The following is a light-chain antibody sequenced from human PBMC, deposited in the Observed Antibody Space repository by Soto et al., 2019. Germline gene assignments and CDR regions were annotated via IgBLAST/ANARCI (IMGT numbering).Light chain of an antibody. CDR3: QKYTRAPFT. J-gene: IGKJ3*01. CDR1: QGIDTY. Sequence: DIQMTQSPSSLSASVGDRVTVTCRASQGIDTYLAWYQQKPGQVPKLLIYDASTLQSGVPSRFSGSGSWTDFTLTISIQQPEDFATYFCQKYTRAPFTFGPGTKVDIK. CDR2: DAS. V-gene: IGKV1-27*01.